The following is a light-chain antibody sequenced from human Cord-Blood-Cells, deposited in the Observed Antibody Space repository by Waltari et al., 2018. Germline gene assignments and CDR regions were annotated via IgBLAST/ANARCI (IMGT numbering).Light chain of an antibody. V-gene: IGKV1-39*01. J-gene: IGKJ3*01. Sequence: DIQMTQSPSSLSASVGDRVTITCRASQSISSYLNWYQQKPGKAPKLLIYAASSLQSGVPSRFSGSGSGTDFTLTISSLQPEDFATYYCQQRYSTPFTFGPETKVDIK. CDR1: QSISSY. CDR2: AAS. CDR3: QQRYSTPFT.